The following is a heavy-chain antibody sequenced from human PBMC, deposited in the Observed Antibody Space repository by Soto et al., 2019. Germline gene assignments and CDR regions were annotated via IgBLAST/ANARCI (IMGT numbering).Heavy chain of an antibody. CDR3: ARQVGGWAPWYFDY. CDR1: GVSVSSGGYY. CDR2: IYYSGST. Sequence: SETLSLTCTVSGVSVSSGGYYWSWIRQPPGKGRECVGYIYYSGSTNYTPSLKSRVTISVDSSKNQFSLKLSSVTAADTAVYYCARQVGGWAPWYFDYWGQGTLVTVS. D-gene: IGHD6-19*01. V-gene: IGHV4-61*08. J-gene: IGHJ4*02.